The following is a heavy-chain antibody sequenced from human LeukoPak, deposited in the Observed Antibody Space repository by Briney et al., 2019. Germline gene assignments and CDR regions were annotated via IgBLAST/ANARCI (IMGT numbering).Heavy chain of an antibody. Sequence: SETLSLTCTVSGDSISSYYWSWIRQPPGKGLVWIGYIYTCGGTNYIPSLKGRVTIPIDTSKNQFSLKLSSVTAADSAVYYCARLTRLSTSPDRYYLDYWGQGTLVTVSS. CDR3: ARLTRLSTSPDRYYLDY. D-gene: IGHD6-6*01. CDR2: IYTCGGT. V-gene: IGHV4-4*09. J-gene: IGHJ4*02. CDR1: GDSISSYY.